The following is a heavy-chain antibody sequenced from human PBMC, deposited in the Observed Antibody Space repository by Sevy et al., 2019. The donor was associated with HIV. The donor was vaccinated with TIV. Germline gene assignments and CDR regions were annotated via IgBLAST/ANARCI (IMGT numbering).Heavy chain of an antibody. V-gene: IGHV4-59*01. J-gene: IGHJ4*02. CDR3: AREGKGSFDY. Sequence: SETLSLTCTVSGGSISSYYWSWIRQPPGKGLEWIGYIYYSGSTNYNPSLKSRVTISVDTSKNQFSLKLSSVTAADTTVYYCAREGKGSFDYWGQRTLVTVSS. CDR2: IYYSGST. CDR1: GGSISSYY. D-gene: IGHD1-26*01.